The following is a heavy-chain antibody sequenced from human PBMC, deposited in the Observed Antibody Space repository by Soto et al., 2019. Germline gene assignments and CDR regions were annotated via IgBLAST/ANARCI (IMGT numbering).Heavy chain of an antibody. Sequence: SETLSLTCTVSGGSISSYYWSWIRQPPGKGLEWIGYIYYSGSTNYNPSLKSRVTISVDTSKNQFSLKLSSVTAADTAVYYCARHVGFGEPFDYWGQGTLVTVSS. J-gene: IGHJ4*02. V-gene: IGHV4-59*08. CDR1: GGSISSYY. CDR3: ARHVGFGEPFDY. CDR2: IYYSGST. D-gene: IGHD3-10*01.